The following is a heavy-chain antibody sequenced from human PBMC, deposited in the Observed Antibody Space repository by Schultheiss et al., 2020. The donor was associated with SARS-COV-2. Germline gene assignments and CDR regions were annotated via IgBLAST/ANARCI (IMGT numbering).Heavy chain of an antibody. D-gene: IGHD1-7*01. Sequence: ASVKVSCKASGYTFTGYYMHWVRQAPGQGLEWMGWINPNSGGTNYAQKFQGWVTMTRDTSISTAYMELSRLRSDDTAVYYCARGSGITGTNVDYWGQGTLVTVSS. V-gene: IGHV1-2*04. J-gene: IGHJ4*02. CDR3: ARGSGITGTNVDY. CDR2: INPNSGGT. CDR1: GYTFTGYY.